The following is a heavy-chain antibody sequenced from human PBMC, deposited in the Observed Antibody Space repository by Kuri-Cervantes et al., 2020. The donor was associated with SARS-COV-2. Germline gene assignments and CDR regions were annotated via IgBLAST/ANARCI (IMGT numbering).Heavy chain of an antibody. Sequence: SETLSLTCTVSGGSISSYYWSWIQQPAGKGLEWIGRIYTSGSTNYNPSLKSRVTMSVDTSKNQFSLKLSSVTAADTAVYYCARSPRLGYCSGGSCDWGSYYGMDVWGQGTTVTVSS. CDR2: IYTSGST. CDR1: GGSISSYY. CDR3: ARSPRLGYCSGGSCDWGSYYGMDV. D-gene: IGHD2-15*01. J-gene: IGHJ6*02. V-gene: IGHV4-4*07.